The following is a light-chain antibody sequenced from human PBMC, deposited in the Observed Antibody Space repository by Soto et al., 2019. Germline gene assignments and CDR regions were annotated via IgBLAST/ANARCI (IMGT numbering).Light chain of an antibody. J-gene: IGKJ2*01. CDR1: QNIGNS. V-gene: IGKV3-15*01. Sequence: EMDMTQSPATLSVSPGEGATLSCRAAQNIGNSLGWYQQRPGQAPRLLIYGAFHRATGIPARFSGSGCGTEFTLTINSLQPEDSATYYCQYLGAFGQGTKLEIK. CDR3: QYLGA. CDR2: GAF.